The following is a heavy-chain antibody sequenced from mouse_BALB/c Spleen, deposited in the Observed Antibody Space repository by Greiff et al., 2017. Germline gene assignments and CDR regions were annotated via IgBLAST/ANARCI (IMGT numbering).Heavy chain of an antibody. Sequence: VMLVESGPGLVAPSQSLSITCTVSGFSLTSYGVHWVRQPPGKGLEWLGVIWAGGSTNYNTALMSRLSNSKDNSKSRVFLRMNSLQTDDTAMYCCATGTGFDYWGQGTTLTVSS. CDR1: GFSLTSYG. CDR3: ATGTGFDY. D-gene: IGHD3-3*01. J-gene: IGHJ2*01. V-gene: IGHV2-9*02. CDR2: IWAGGST.